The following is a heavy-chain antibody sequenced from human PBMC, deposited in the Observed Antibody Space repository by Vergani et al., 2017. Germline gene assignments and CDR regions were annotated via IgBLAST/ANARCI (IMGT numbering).Heavy chain of an antibody. CDR1: GYTFSNYY. CDR2: INPSGGHT. J-gene: IGHJ4*02. Sequence: QVQVVQSGAEVKKSGASVKVSCKTSGYTFSNYYMHWVRQAPGQGLEWMGIINPSGGHTNYAQKFQGRVTMTRDTSTSTVYMELSSLRSEDTAIYYCAGGDYSILTGYRYWGQGTLVTVSA. CDR3: AGGDYSILTGYRY. D-gene: IGHD3-9*01. V-gene: IGHV1-46*03.